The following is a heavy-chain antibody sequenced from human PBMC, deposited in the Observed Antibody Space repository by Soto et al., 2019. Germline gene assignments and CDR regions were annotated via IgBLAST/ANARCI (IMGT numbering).Heavy chain of an antibody. CDR2: INPNSGGT. CDR3: ARVTAAAANEAFDI. CDR1: GYTFTGYY. J-gene: IGHJ3*02. V-gene: IGHV1-2*04. Sequence: QVQLVQSGAEVKKPGASVKVSCKASGYTFTGYYMHWVRQAPGQGLEWMGWINPNSGGTNYAQKFEGWVTMTRDTSISTAYMELSRLRSDDTAVDYCARVTAAAANEAFDIWGQGTMVTVSS. D-gene: IGHD6-13*01.